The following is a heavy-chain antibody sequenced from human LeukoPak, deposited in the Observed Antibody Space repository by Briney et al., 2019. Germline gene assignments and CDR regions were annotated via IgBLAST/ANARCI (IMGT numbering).Heavy chain of an antibody. D-gene: IGHD4-17*01. V-gene: IGHV3-23*01. Sequence: GGSLRLSCAASGFTFSSYAMSWVRQAPGKGLEWVSVISGSGGTTYYADSVKGRFTISRDNSKNTLYMQMNSLGAEDTAVYYCAKAQSGYSDLEYWGQGTLVAISS. J-gene: IGHJ4*02. CDR2: ISGSGGTT. CDR3: AKAQSGYSDLEY. CDR1: GFTFSSYA.